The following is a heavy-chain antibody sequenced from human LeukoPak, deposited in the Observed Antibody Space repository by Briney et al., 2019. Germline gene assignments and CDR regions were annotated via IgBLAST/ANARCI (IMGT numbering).Heavy chain of an antibody. V-gene: IGHV4-38-2*02. CDR1: GYSISSGYY. CDR3: ARELVGGSAGDYFDY. J-gene: IGHJ4*02. CDR2: FYHSGST. D-gene: IGHD3-10*01. Sequence: PSETLSLTCTVSGYSISSGYYWGWIRQPPGKGLEWIGSFYHSGSTYYNPSLKSRVTISVDTSKNQFSLKLSSVTAADTAVYYCARELVGGSAGDYFDYWGQGTLVTVSS.